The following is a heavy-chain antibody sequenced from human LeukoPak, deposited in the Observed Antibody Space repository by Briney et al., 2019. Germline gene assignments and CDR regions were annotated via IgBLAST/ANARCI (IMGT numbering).Heavy chain of an antibody. D-gene: IGHD3-10*01. CDR1: GFTFSTYG. V-gene: IGHV3-30*03. CDR3: ARDSYQDYYGRFDP. CDR2: ISYDGSNE. J-gene: IGHJ5*02. Sequence: PGGSLRLSCAASGFTFSTYGMHWVRQAPGKGLEWVAVISYDGSNEYYADSVNGRFTISRDNSENTLYLQMNGLTAEDTAMYYCARDSYQDYYGRFDPWGQGTLVIVSS.